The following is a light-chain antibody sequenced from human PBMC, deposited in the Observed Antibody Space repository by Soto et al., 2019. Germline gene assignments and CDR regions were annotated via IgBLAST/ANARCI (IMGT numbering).Light chain of an antibody. CDR3: QQYNDNWT. V-gene: IGKV1-5*03. CDR2: KAS. Sequence: DIQMTQSPSILSASVGDRVTITCRASQSISSWLAWYQQKPGQAPKLLIYKASTLQSEVPSRFSGSGSGTEFTLAISSLQPDDSATYYCQQYNDNWTFGQGTKVDIK. J-gene: IGKJ1*01. CDR1: QSISSW.